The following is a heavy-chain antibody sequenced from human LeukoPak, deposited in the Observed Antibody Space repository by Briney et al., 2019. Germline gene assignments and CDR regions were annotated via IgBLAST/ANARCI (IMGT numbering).Heavy chain of an antibody. Sequence: GGSLRLSWVDSGFTFTNAWMSWVRQAPGKGLEWIGRIKSKTDGETTNYAEPVRGRFTISRDDSKSAVYLQMNSLKIEDTAVYYCTTDLGTYYHGSQRLIPIDYWGQGTLVTVSS. CDR3: TTDLGTYYHGSQRLIPIDY. J-gene: IGHJ4*02. CDR2: IKSKTDGETT. V-gene: IGHV3-15*01. D-gene: IGHD3-10*01. CDR1: GFTFTNAW.